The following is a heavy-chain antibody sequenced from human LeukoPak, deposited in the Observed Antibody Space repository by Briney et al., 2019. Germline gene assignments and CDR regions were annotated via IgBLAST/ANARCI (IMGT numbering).Heavy chain of an antibody. CDR1: GFTFSSYA. V-gene: IGHV3-33*08. CDR3: ARGHSELQATGYYYYGMDV. J-gene: IGHJ6*02. D-gene: IGHD5-24*01. CDR2: IWYDGSNK. Sequence: GGSLRLSCAASGFTFSSYAMHWVRQAPGKGLEWVAVIWYDGSNKYYADSVKGRFTISRDNSKNTLYLQMDSLRGEDTAVYYCARGHSELQATGYYYYGMDVWGQGTTVTVSS.